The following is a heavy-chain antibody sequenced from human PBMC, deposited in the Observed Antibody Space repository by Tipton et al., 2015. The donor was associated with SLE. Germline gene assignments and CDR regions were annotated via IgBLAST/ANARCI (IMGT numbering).Heavy chain of an antibody. CDR3: ARDGPHDFPWPLGY. D-gene: IGHD3-3*01. J-gene: IGHJ4*02. V-gene: IGHV3-21*01. CDR2: ISSFSSDI. CDR1: GFTFSSYT. Sequence: SLRLSCAGSGFTFSSYTMNWVRQAPGKGLEWVSSISSFSSDIYYGDSLQGRFTISRDNAKNSLYLQMNSLRAEDTAVYYCARDGPHDFPWPLGYWGQGTLVTVSS.